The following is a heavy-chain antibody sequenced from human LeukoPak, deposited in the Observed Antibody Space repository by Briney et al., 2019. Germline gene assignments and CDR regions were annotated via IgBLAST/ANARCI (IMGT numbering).Heavy chain of an antibody. V-gene: IGHV4-61*01. D-gene: IGHD3-16*01. CDR1: GASISSSSYY. CDR3: ARETSQKGAHYMDV. J-gene: IGHJ6*03. CDR2: IYYSGST. Sequence: SETLSLTCAVSGASISSSSYYWSWIRQPPGKGLEWIGYIYYSGSTNYNPSLKSRVTISVDTSKNQFSLKLSSVTAADTAVYYCARETSQKGAHYMDVWGKGTTVTISS.